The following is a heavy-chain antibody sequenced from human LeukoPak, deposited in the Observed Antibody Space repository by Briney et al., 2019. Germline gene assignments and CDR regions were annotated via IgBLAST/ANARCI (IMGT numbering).Heavy chain of an antibody. CDR1: GYTFTSYY. Sequence: ASVKVSCKASGYTFTSYYMHWVRQAPGQGLEWMGIINPSGGSTSYAQKFQGRVTMTRDTSTSTAYMELSSLRSEDTAVYYCARGGGSGLGYCSGGSCYVNDYWGQGTLVTVSS. CDR3: ARGGGSGLGYCSGGSCYVNDY. D-gene: IGHD2-15*01. V-gene: IGHV1-46*01. CDR2: INPSGGST. J-gene: IGHJ4*02.